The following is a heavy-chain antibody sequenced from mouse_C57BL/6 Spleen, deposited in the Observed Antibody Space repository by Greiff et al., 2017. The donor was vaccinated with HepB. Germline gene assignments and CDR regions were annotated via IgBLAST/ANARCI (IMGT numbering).Heavy chain of an antibody. D-gene: IGHD1-1*01. J-gene: IGHJ2*01. CDR2: IYPGSGST. Sequence: VQLQQPGAELVKPGASVKMSCKASGYTYTSYWITWVKQRPGQGLEWIGDIYPGSGSTNYNEKFKSKATLTVDTSSSTAYMQLSSLTSEDSAVYYCAKIPYYGSSSYYFDYWGQGTTLTVSS. CDR1: GYTYTSYW. CDR3: AKIPYYGSSSYYFDY. V-gene: IGHV1-55*01.